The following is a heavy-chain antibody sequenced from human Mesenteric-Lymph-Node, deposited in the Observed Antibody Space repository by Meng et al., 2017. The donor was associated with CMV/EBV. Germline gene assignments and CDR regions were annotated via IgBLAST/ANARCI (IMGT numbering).Heavy chain of an antibody. Sequence: ASVKVSCKASGYTFTGYYIHWVRQAPGQGLEWMGWIDPNSGGTKYAQRFQGWVTMTRDTSISTAYMELRRLRSDDTAVYYCARSRPGGATGLLWWGQGTLVTVSS. J-gene: IGHJ4*02. V-gene: IGHV1-2*04. CDR2: IDPNSGGT. CDR1: GYTFTGYY. CDR3: ARSRPGGATGLLW. D-gene: IGHD1-26*01.